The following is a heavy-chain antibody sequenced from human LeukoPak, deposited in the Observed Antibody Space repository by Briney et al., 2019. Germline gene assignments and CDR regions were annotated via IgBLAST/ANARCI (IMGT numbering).Heavy chain of an antibody. CDR3: ARDPTYYLRYGYFDS. CDR2: INNVRGHI. J-gene: IGHJ4*02. V-gene: IGHV3-21*06. Sequence: PGGSLRLSCAASGCTFSTSAMNWVRQAPGKGGEGVASINNVRGHIYYADSVRGRFTISRDNANNVLYLQMNSLRAEDTAVYYCARDPTYYLRYGYFDSWGQGTLVTVSS. D-gene: IGHD1-26*01. CDR1: GCTFSTSA.